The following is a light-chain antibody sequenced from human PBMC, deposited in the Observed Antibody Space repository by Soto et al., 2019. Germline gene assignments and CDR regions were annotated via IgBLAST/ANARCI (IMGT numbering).Light chain of an antibody. CDR2: AAS. CDR1: QSISSY. V-gene: IGKV1-39*01. CDR3: QQSYSTFSLT. J-gene: IGKJ4*01. Sequence: DIQMTQSPSTLSASVVERVTITCLASQSISSYLNWYQQKPGKAPKLLIYAASSLQSGVPSRFSGSGSGTDFTLTISSLQPEDFATYYCQQSYSTFSLTFGGGTKVDIK.